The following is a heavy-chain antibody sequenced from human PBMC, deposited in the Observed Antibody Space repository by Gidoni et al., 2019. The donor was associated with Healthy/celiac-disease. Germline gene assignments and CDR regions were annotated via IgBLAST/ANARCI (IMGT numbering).Heavy chain of an antibody. J-gene: IGHJ4*02. Sequence: EVQLVESGGGLVKPGGSLRLSCAASGFPCSNAWMDWVRQAPGQGMGWVGRMKSKNEGGTTEYAAPVKGRFTISRDDSKNTLYLQMNSLKTEDTAVYYCTTGGDCGGDCYGVDDYWGQGTLVTVSS. CDR3: TTGGDCGGDCYGVDDY. CDR2: MKSKNEGGTT. V-gene: IGHV3-15*01. CDR1: GFPCSNAW. D-gene: IGHD2-21*02.